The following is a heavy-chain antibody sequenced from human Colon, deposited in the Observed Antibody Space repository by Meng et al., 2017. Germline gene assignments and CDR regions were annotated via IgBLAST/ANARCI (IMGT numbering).Heavy chain of an antibody. CDR3: ARTNYGDYNWFDP. J-gene: IGHJ5*02. Sequence: GLLAGSGRELRSPYHTRSFTGTVAGGSISSAGFYWSRSRQHPGKGLEGIGYIDYSGSTYYNPSLRSRVAISIDTSKNQFSLKLTSVTAADTAVYFCARTNYGDYNWFDPWGQGTLVTVSS. D-gene: IGHD4-17*01. V-gene: IGHV4-31*03. CDR1: GGSISSAGFY. CDR2: IDYSGST.